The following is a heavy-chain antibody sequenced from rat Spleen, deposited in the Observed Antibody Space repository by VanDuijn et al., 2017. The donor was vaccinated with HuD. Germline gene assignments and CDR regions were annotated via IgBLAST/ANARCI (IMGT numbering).Heavy chain of an antibody. CDR2: IIYDGTNT. Sequence: EVQLVQSGGGLVQPGKSLKLSCAALGFTFSDYGMAWVRQAPEKGLEWVANIIYDGTNTYYRDSVKGRFTISRDNAKSILYLQMDSLRSEDTATYYCARGAYYYDGYYLPFDYWGQGVMVTVSS. V-gene: IGHV5-17*01. CDR3: ARGAYYYDGYYLPFDY. D-gene: IGHD1-12*03. J-gene: IGHJ2*01. CDR1: GFTFSDYG.